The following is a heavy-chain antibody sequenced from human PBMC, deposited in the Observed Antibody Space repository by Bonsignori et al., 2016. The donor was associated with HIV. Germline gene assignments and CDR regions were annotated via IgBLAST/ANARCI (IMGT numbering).Heavy chain of an antibody. D-gene: IGHD5-24*01. CDR1: GFTVNANY. CDR2: IYNGDTT. CDR3: ARVLDGYTPGGLFDS. J-gene: IGHJ5*01. Sequence: DVQLVESGGGLVQPGGSLRLSCTVSGFTVNANYMAWVRQAPGKGLECVSVIYNGDTTYYADSVKGRFTISRDNFKNTLYLQMSNLRTEDTAIYFCARVLDGYTPGGLFDSWGQGXPGHCL. V-gene: IGHV3-66*02.